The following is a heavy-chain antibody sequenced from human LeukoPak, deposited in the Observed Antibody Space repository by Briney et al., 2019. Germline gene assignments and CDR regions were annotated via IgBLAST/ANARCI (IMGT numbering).Heavy chain of an antibody. V-gene: IGHV3-33*01. CDR2: IWYDGSNK. CDR3: ARAKILNYGSGSLDY. D-gene: IGHD3-10*01. Sequence: GGSLRLSCAASGFTFSSYGMHWVRQAPGKGLEWVAVIWYDGSNKYYADSVKGRFTISRDNSKNTLYLQMNSLRAEDTAVYYCARAKILNYGSGSLDYWGQGTLVTVSS. CDR1: GFTFSSYG. J-gene: IGHJ4*02.